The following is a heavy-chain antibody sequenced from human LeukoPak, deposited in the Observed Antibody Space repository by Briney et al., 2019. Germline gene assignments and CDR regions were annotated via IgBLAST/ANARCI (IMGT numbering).Heavy chain of an antibody. CDR1: SASIIGLY. CDR2: IYSNGSV. J-gene: IGHJ4*02. CDR3: ARELAGTTD. Sequence: SETLSLTCTVSSASIIGLYWSWIRQPPGERLEWIGYIYSNGSVNYNPSLKSRVTLSVDTSKNQFSLKLSSVTAADTAVYYCARELAGTTDWGQGTLVTVSS. V-gene: IGHV4-59*11. D-gene: IGHD6-19*01.